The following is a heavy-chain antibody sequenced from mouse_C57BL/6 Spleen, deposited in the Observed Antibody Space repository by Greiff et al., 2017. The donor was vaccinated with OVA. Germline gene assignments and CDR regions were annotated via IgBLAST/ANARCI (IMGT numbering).Heavy chain of an antibody. Sequence: VQLQQSGAELVRPGSSVKLSCKASGYTFTSYWMDWVKQRPGQGLEWIGNIYPSDSETHYNQQFKDKATLTVDKSSSTAYMQLSSLTSEDSAVYYWARFGALTNWGQGTTLTGSS. D-gene: IGHD2-13*01. J-gene: IGHJ2*01. CDR2: IYPSDSET. CDR1: GYTFTSYW. V-gene: IGHV1-61*01. CDR3: ARFGALTN.